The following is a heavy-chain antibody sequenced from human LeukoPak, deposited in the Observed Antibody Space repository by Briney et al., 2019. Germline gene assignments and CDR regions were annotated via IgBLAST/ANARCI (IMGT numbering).Heavy chain of an antibody. CDR3: ARYYYGSGSYDY. J-gene: IGHJ4*02. CDR2: MNPNSGNT. CDR1: GYTFTSYD. V-gene: IGHV1-8*01. Sequence: GASVKVSCKASGYTFTSYDINWVRQATGQGLEWMGWMNPNSGNTGYARKFQGRVTMTRNTSISTAYMELSSLRSEDTAVYYCARYYYGSGSYDYWGQGTLVTVSS. D-gene: IGHD3-10*01.